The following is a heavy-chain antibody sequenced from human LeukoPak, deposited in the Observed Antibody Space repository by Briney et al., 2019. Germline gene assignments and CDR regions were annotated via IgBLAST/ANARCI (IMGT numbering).Heavy chain of an antibody. V-gene: IGHV3-21*01. CDR1: GFTFRTYG. Sequence: GGSLRLSCEASGFTFRTYGMTWVRQAPGKGLGWVSSISSSSSYIYYADSVKGRFTISRDNAKNSLYLQMNSLRAEDTAVYYCARDTKRWLQWDYFDYWGQGTLVTVSS. CDR3: ARDTKRWLQWDYFDY. CDR2: ISSSSSYI. J-gene: IGHJ4*02. D-gene: IGHD5-24*01.